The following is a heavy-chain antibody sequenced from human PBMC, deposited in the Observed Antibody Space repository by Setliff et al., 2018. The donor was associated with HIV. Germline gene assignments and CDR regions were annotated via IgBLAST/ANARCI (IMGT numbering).Heavy chain of an antibody. D-gene: IGHD5-12*01. CDR3: ERGGQSSGYAIEY. V-gene: IGHV4-61*09. CDR2: IYTDGTI. J-gene: IGHJ4*02. CDR1: GGSISSGNYY. Sequence: PSETLSLTCSVSGGSISSGNYYWGWTRQPAGKGLEWIGHIYTDGTIKYNPSLKSRLTISLDTSKNQFSLKLNSVTAADTAVYYCERGGQSSGYAIEYWGQGTLVTVS.